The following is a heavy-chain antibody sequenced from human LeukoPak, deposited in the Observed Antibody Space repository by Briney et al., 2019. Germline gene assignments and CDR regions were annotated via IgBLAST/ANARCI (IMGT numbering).Heavy chain of an antibody. V-gene: IGHV3-33*06. CDR3: AKGGPADSYDYYYYYMDV. Sequence: PGRSLRLSCAASGFTFSSYGMHWVRQAPGKGLEWVAVIWYDGSNKYYADSVKGRFTISRDNSKNTLYLQMNSLRAEDTAVYYCAKGGPADSYDYYYYYMDVWGKGTTVTVSS. D-gene: IGHD2-2*01. J-gene: IGHJ6*03. CDR2: IWYDGSNK. CDR1: GFTFSSYG.